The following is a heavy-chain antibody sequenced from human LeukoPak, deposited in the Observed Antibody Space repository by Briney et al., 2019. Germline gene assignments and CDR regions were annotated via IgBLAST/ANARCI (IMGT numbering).Heavy chain of an antibody. D-gene: IGHD2-21*02. CDR3: AKGSPGVVVTAGYYFDY. CDR2: ISWISGSI. Sequence: GRSLRLSCAASGFTFDDYAMHWVRQAPGKGLEWVSGISWISGSIGYADSVKGRFTISRDNAKNSLYLQMNSLRAEDTAVYYCAKGSPGVVVTAGYYFDYWGQGTLVTVSS. CDR1: GFTFDDYA. J-gene: IGHJ4*02. V-gene: IGHV3-9*01.